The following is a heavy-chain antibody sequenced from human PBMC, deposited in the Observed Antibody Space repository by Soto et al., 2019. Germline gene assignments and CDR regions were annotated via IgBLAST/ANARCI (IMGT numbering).Heavy chain of an antibody. D-gene: IGHD3-16*01. V-gene: IGHV4-4*02. CDR3: AREGDHPFSLGY. Sequence: QVQLQESGPGLVKPSGILSLTCAVSGGSITDKWWRWIRQTPGKGLEWIGEVHHSGSTNYSPSLKSRVTMSVDTSKNDFSLKLFSLTAADTAIYYCAREGDHPFSLGYWGQGTLVTVSS. CDR1: GGSITDKW. J-gene: IGHJ4*02. CDR2: VHHSGST.